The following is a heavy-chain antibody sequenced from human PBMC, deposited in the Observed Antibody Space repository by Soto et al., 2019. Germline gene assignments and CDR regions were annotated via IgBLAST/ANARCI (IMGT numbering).Heavy chain of an antibody. CDR1: GYTFTSYD. J-gene: IGHJ4*02. Sequence: GASVKVSCKASGYTFTSYDINWVRQATGQGLEWMGWMNPNSGNTGYAQKFQGRVTMTRNTSISTAYMELSSLRSEDTAVYYCATRGGQWLVRGELRGGLFDYWGQGTLVTSPQ. V-gene: IGHV1-8*01. CDR3: ATRGGQWLVRGELRGGLFDY. CDR2: MNPNSGNT. D-gene: IGHD6-19*01.